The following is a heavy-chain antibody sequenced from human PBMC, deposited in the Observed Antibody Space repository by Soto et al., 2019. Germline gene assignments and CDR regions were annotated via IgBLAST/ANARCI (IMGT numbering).Heavy chain of an antibody. CDR3: ARDSRTGGRSIFYYGMDV. V-gene: IGHV4-31*03. CDR1: GGSISSGGYY. CDR2: IYYSGST. D-gene: IGHD2-15*01. Sequence: QVQLQESGPGLVKPSQTLSLTCTVSGGSISSGGYYWSWIRQDPGKGLEWIGYIYYSGSTYYNPSLKSRVTISVDTSKNQFSLKLSSVTAADTAVYYCARDSRTGGRSIFYYGMDVWVQGTTVTVSS. J-gene: IGHJ6*02.